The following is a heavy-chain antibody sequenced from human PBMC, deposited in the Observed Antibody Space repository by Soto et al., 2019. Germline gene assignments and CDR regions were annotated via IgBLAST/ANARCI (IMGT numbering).Heavy chain of an antibody. D-gene: IGHD3-22*01. CDR1: GFTVSSNY. J-gene: IGHJ3*02. Sequence: GVSLRLSCAASGFTVSSNYMSWVRQAPGNGLEWVSVIYSGGSTYYADSVKGRFTISRDNSKNTLYLQMNSLRAEDTAVYYCARASDSSGYLGPDAFDIWGQGTMVTVSS. CDR2: IYSGGST. V-gene: IGHV3-53*01. CDR3: ARASDSSGYLGPDAFDI.